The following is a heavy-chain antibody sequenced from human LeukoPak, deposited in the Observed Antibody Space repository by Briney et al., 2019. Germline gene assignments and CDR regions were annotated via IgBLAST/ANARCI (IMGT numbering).Heavy chain of an antibody. CDR1: GFTFSSYA. J-gene: IGHJ3*02. Sequence: PGGSLRLSCAASGFTFSSYAMSWVRQAPGKGLEWVSAISGSGGSTYYADSVKARFTISRDNSKNTLYLQMNSLRAEDTAVYYCAKVRGCSSTSWHHAFVIWGQGTMVTVSS. CDR2: ISGSGGST. CDR3: AKVRGCSSTSWHHAFVI. V-gene: IGHV3-23*01. D-gene: IGHD2-2*01.